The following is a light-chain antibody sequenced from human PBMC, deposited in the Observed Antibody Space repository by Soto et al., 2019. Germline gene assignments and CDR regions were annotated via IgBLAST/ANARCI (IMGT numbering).Light chain of an antibody. V-gene: IGKV1-33*01. CDR3: QQYDNPL. CDR1: QDISNY. CDR2: DAS. Sequence: DLQMTQSPSSLSASVGDRVTITCQASQDISNYLNWYQQKPGKAPKLLIYDASNLETGVPSRFSGSGSGTDFTFTISSLQPEDIATYYCQQYDNPLFGGGTKVEIK. J-gene: IGKJ4*01.